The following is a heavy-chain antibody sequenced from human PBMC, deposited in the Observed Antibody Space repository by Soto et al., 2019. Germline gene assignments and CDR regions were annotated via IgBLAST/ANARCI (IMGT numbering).Heavy chain of an antibody. D-gene: IGHD3-10*01. J-gene: IGHJ5*02. CDR1: GGSFHGYY. V-gene: IGHV4-34*01. CDR3: AKGPQTGYYDSGTFYSSVP. Sequence: QVQLQQWGAGVLTPSETLSLTRAVYGGSFHGYYWSWIRQPPGEGLEWIGEINHSGSANYNPTFQSRVFISVDMSKNQMSLQLTSVSAADTAVYYCAKGPQTGYYDSGTFYSSVPWGQGTLVTVSS. CDR2: INHSGSA.